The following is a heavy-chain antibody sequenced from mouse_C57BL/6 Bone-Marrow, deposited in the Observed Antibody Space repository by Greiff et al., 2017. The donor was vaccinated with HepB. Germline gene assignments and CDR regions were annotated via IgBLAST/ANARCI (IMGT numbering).Heavy chain of an antibody. CDR3: AREGGNCSYYFDY. CDR2: INHNNGGT. CDR1: GFTFTDYY. D-gene: IGHD2-1*01. V-gene: IGHV1-26*01. J-gene: IGHJ2*01. Sequence: EVQLQQSGPELVKPGASVKISCKASGFTFTDYYMNWVKQSHGKSLEWIGDINHNNGGTSYNQKFKGKATLTVDKSSSTAYMELRSLTSEDSAVYYCAREGGNCSYYFDYWGRGTTLTVTS.